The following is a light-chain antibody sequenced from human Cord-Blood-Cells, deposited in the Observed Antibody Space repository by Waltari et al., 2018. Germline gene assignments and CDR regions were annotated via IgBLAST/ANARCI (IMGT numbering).Light chain of an antibody. V-gene: IGKV3-15*01. CDR1: PSVSSK. CDR3: QQYNNWPWT. J-gene: IGKJ1*01. Sequence: IVMTQSPATLSVSPGERATLSCRASPSVSSKLAWYQQKPGQAPRLLIYGASPRATGIPARFSGSGSGTEFTLTISSLQSEDFAVYYCQQYNNWPWTFGQGTKVEIK. CDR2: GAS.